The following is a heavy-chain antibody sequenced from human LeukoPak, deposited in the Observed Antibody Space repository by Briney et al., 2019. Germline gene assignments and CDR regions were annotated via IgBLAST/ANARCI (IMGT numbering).Heavy chain of an antibody. CDR1: GFTFSTYT. V-gene: IGHV3-30*04. CDR2: ISYDGSNK. CDR3: AREYEISSSWYVGWFDP. J-gene: IGHJ5*02. D-gene: IGHD6-13*01. Sequence: GGSLRLSCAASGFTFSTYTIHWVRQAPGKGLEWVAVISYDGSNKYYADSVKGRFTISRDNSKNTLYLQMNSLRAEDTAVYYCAREYEISSSWYVGWFDPWGQGTLVTVSS.